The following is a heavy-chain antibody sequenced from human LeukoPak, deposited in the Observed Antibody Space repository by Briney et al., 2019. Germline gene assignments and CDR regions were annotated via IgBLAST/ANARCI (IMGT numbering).Heavy chain of an antibody. J-gene: IGHJ4*02. Sequence: GASVKVSCKASGFTFTSSAIQSVRQARGQRLEWIGWIVVGSGNTNYAQKFQERITITRDMSTSTAYMELSSLRSEDTAVYYCAAGYNNYDSRRPSFDYWGQGTLVTVSS. CDR2: IVVGSGNT. CDR3: AAGYNNYDSRRPSFDY. V-gene: IGHV1-58*02. D-gene: IGHD3-22*01. CDR1: GFTFTSSA.